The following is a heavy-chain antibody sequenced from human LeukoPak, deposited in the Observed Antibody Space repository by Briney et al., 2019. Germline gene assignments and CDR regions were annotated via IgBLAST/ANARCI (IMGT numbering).Heavy chain of an antibody. J-gene: IGHJ4*02. CDR3: ARAGGVHNTPMDLDY. CDR2: FSYSGST. D-gene: IGHD5-18*01. Sequence: SETLSLTRTVSGASISSHYWSWIRQPPAKGLEWIGDFSYSGSTNYNPSLKSRVTISADTSKNQFSLKLSSVTAADTAVYYCARAGGVHNTPMDLDYWGQGILVTVSS. V-gene: IGHV4-59*11. CDR1: GASISSHY.